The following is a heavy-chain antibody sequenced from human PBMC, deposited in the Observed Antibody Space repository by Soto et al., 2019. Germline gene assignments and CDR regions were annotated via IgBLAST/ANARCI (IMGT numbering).Heavy chain of an antibody. CDR2: IWYDGSNK. CDR3: AREERYCSSTSCYDFAFDI. CDR1: GFTFSSYG. Sequence: GGSLRLSCAASGFTFSSYGMHWVRQAPGKGLEWVAVIWYDGSNKYYADSVKGRFTISRDNSKNTLYLQMNSLRAEDTAVYYCAREERYCSSTSCYDFAFDIWGQGTMVTVSS. D-gene: IGHD2-2*01. V-gene: IGHV3-33*01. J-gene: IGHJ3*02.